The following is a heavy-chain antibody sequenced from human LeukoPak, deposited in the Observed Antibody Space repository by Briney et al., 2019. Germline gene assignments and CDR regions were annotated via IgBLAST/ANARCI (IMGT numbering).Heavy chain of an antibody. V-gene: IGHV3-23*01. Sequence: GGSLRLSCAASGFTFSHFWMSWVRQTPGKGLEWVSAITGDGGGTNHADSVKGRFTISRDNSKNTLYLQMNSLRAEDTAVYYCAKEASSGNFVTIDCWGQGALVTVSS. CDR3: AKEASSGNFVTIDC. J-gene: IGHJ4*02. D-gene: IGHD1-26*01. CDR2: ITGDGGGT. CDR1: GFTFSHFW.